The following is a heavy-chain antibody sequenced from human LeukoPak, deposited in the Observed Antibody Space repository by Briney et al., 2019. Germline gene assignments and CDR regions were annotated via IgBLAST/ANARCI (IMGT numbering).Heavy chain of an antibody. Sequence: ASVKGSCKASGYTFTSYYMHWVRQAPGQGLEWMGIINPSGGSTSYAQKFQGRVTMTRDTSTSTVYMELSSLRSEDTAVYYCAKVSAVGATLHDAFDIWGQGTMVTVSS. CDR1: GYTFTSYY. CDR3: AKVSAVGATLHDAFDI. CDR2: INPSGGST. D-gene: IGHD1-26*01. J-gene: IGHJ3*02. V-gene: IGHV1-46*01.